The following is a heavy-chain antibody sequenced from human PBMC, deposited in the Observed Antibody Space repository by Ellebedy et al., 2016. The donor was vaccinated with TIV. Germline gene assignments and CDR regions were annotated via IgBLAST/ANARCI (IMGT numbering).Heavy chain of an antibody. J-gene: IGHJ4*02. CDR2: ISGSGGST. V-gene: IGHV3-23*01. CDR1: GFTFSSYA. CDR3: VRVNGGSDY. D-gene: IGHD1-1*01. Sequence: GESLKISCAASGFTFSSYAMSWVRQAPGKGLEWVSAISGSGGSTYYADSVKGRFTISRDNAKNSLYLQMNSLRAEDTAVYYCVRVNGGSDYWGQGTLVTVSS.